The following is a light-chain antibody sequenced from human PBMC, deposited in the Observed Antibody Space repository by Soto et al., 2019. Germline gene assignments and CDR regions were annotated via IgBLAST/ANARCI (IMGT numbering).Light chain of an antibody. CDR1: QSVSSN. Sequence: EIVMTQSPATLSVSPGERATLSCRASQSVSSNLAWYQQKPGQAPRLLIYGASTRATGIPARFSGTGSGTAFTLTISSLEPEDIAVYYCQQRSNWSITFGQGTRLEIK. CDR2: GAS. CDR3: QQRSNWSIT. V-gene: IGKV3D-15*01. J-gene: IGKJ5*01.